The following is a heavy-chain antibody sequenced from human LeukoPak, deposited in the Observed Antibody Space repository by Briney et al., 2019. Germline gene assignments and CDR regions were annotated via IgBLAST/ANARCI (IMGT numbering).Heavy chain of an antibody. CDR1: GFTFRNYW. CDR3: ATILAGGSRMFDY. J-gene: IGHJ4*02. V-gene: IGHV3-74*01. D-gene: IGHD6-13*01. CDR2: INDDGGNT. Sequence: GGSLRLSCVASGFTFRNYWMHWVRQAPGKGLVWVSRINDDGGNTAYADSVKGRFTISRDNTKNTLYLQMNSLRAEDTAVYYCATILAGGSRMFDYWGQGTLVTVSS.